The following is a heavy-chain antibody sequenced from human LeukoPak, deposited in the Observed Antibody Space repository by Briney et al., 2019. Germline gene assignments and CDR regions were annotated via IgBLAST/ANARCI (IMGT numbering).Heavy chain of an antibody. J-gene: IGHJ4*02. CDR1: GASISRSSYS. V-gene: IGHV4-39*01. CDR2: IYYTGST. D-gene: IGHD1-26*01. Sequence: PSETLSLTCTVSGASISRSSYSWGWIRQPPGKRLEWIGTIYYTGSTYYNPSLKSRVTISVDTSKNQFSLKLSSVTAADTAVYYCARLGMGNYFDYWGQGTLVTVSS. CDR3: ARLGMGNYFDY.